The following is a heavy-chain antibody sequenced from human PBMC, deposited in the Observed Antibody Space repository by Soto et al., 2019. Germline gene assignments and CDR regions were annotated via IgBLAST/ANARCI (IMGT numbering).Heavy chain of an antibody. J-gene: IGHJ5*02. Sequence: EVQLVESGGGLVQPGGSLRLSCAASGFTFSSYSMNWVRQAPGKGLEWVSYISSSSSTIYYADSVKGRFTISRDNAKNSLYLQMNSLRDEDTAVYYWARENYVDYLDWFDPWGQGTLVTVAA. V-gene: IGHV3-48*02. CDR3: ARENYVDYLDWFDP. CDR1: GFTFSSYS. D-gene: IGHD4-17*01. CDR2: ISSSSSTI.